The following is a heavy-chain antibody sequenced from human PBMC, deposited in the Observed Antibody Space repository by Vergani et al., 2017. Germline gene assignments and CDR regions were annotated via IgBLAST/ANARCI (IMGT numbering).Heavy chain of an antibody. V-gene: IGHV4-59*01. Sequence: QVQLQESGPGLVKPSETLSLTCTVSGGSISSYYWSWSRQPPGKGLEWIGYIYYSGSTNSNPSLKSRVTISVDTSKNQFSLKLSSVTAADTAVYYCARGVAARPYFDYWGQGTLVTVSS. CDR1: GGSISSYY. CDR3: ARGVAARPYFDY. J-gene: IGHJ4*02. CDR2: IYYSGST. D-gene: IGHD6-6*01.